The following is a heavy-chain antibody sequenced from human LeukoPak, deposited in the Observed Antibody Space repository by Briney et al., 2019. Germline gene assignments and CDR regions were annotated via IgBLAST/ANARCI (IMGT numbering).Heavy chain of an antibody. J-gene: IGHJ6*02. CDR1: GYTFTSYG. V-gene: IGHV1-18*01. CDR3: ARDFVVGATGEGSYYYGMDV. Sequence: ASVKVSCKASGYTFTSYGISWVRQAPGQGLEWMGWISAYNGNTNYAQKLQGRVTMTTDTSTSTAYMELRSLRSDDTAVYYCARDFVVGATGEGSYYYGMDVWGQGTTVTVSS. CDR2: ISAYNGNT. D-gene: IGHD1-26*01.